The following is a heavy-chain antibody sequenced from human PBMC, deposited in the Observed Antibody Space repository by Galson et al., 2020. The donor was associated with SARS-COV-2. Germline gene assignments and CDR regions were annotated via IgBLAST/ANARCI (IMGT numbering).Heavy chain of an antibody. Sequence: GGSLRLSCVASGFTFNIYAIHWVRQAPGKGLEWVAVISYDGRNIYYADSVRGRITLSRDNAKNTLYLQMNSLRPEDTSVYYCARDMNGMAGAFDIWSQGTMVTVSS. CDR1: GFTFNIYA. CDR3: ARDMNGMAGAFDI. CDR2: ISYDGRNI. V-gene: IGHV3-30*04. J-gene: IGHJ3*02. D-gene: IGHD6-19*01.